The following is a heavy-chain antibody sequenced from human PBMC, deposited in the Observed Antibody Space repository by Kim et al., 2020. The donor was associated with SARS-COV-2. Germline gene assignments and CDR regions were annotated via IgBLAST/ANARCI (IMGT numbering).Heavy chain of an antibody. CDR1: GGSISSYY. CDR2: IYYSGST. J-gene: IGHJ4*02. D-gene: IGHD6-6*01. CDR3: ARVGREYSSSSEGCFDY. V-gene: IGHV4-59*13. Sequence: SETLSLTCTVSGGSISSYYWSWIRQPPGKGLEWIGYIYYSGSTNYNPSLKSRVTISVDTSKNQFSLKLSSVTAADTAVYYCARVGREYSSSSEGCFDYWGQGTLVTVSS.